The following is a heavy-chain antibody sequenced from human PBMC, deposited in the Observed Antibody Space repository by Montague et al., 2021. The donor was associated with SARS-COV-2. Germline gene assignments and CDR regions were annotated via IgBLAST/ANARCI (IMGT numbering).Heavy chain of an antibody. CDR2: IYPGDSDT. CDR1: GYSFTDYW. D-gene: IGHD3-10*01. J-gene: IGHJ6*02. V-gene: IGHV5-51*01. CDR3: ARLRWGYYGSGSYRYIGMDV. Sequence: QSGAEVKKPGESLKISCKGSGYSFTDYWIGWVRQMPGKGLEWMGIIYPGDSDTRYSPSFQGQVIISADKSISTAYLQWSGLKASDTAMYYCARLRWGYYGSGSYRYIGMDVWGQGTTVTVSS.